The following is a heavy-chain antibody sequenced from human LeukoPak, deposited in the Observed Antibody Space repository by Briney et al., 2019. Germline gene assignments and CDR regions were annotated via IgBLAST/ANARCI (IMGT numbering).Heavy chain of an antibody. D-gene: IGHD5-18*01. Sequence: GAPVKVSCKASGGTFSSYAISWVRLAPGQGLEWMGGIIPILGTANYAQKFQGRVTITTDESTSTAYMELSSLRSEDTAVYYCARGLWTQPGLVPFNYWGQGILVTVSS. CDR3: ARGLWTQPGLVPFNY. CDR1: GGTFSSYA. J-gene: IGHJ4*02. CDR2: IIPILGTA. V-gene: IGHV1-69*05.